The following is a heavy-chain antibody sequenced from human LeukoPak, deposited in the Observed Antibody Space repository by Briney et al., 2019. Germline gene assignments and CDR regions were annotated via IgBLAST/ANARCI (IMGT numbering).Heavy chain of an antibody. V-gene: IGHV4-4*09. Sequence: SETLSLTCTVSGVSISAYQWSWVRQSPEKGLEWIGCINTKGETSYNPSLKSRVTTSVDTSKSQFSLRLTSVTAADTAVYYCATSNDAKIAPFDHWGQGAPVTVSS. J-gene: IGHJ4*02. CDR3: ATSNDAKIAPFDH. D-gene: IGHD2-21*01. CDR2: INTKGET. CDR1: GVSISAYQ.